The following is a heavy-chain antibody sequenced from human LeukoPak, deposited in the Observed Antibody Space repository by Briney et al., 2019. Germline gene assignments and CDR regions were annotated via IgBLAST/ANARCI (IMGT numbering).Heavy chain of an antibody. Sequence: GASVKVSCKASGFTFSSPTIQWVRQAHGQRLEWLGWIGVGSGSTAYAQNLQGRLSITTDMSTNTAYMELNSLTSEDTAVYYCAAERYTDGCCWFDPWGQGTLVTVSS. V-gene: IGHV1-58*02. J-gene: IGHJ5*02. CDR1: GFTFSSPT. D-gene: IGHD1-1*01. CDR3: AAERYTDGCCWFDP. CDR2: IGVGSGST.